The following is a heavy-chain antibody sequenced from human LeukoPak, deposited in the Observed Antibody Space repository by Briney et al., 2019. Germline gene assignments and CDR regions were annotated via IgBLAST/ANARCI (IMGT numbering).Heavy chain of an antibody. CDR3: ARERPRRYFDY. CDR1: GFTFSSYW. J-gene: IGHJ4*02. CDR2: IKQDGSEK. V-gene: IGHV3-7*01. Sequence: GGSLRLSCAASGFTFSSYWMSWVRQARWKGLEWVANIKQDGSEKYYVDSVKGRFTISRDNAKNSLYLQMNSLRAEDTAVYYCARERPRRYFDYWGQGTLVTVSS.